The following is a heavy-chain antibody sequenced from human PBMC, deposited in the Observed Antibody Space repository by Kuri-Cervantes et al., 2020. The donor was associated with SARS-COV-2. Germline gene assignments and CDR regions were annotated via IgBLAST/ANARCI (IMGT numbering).Heavy chain of an antibody. CDR3: AKDRVGVQDF. D-gene: IGHD2-21*01. Sequence: GGSLRLSCAAPGFNFSRTDMHWVRQAPGKGLEWVAVISHDGKNKKCIASGKGRFTISRDNSQNTQYLHMKSLRSEDTAMYYCAKDRVGVQDFWGQGTLVTVSS. CDR2: ISHDGKNK. CDR1: GFNFSRTD. V-gene: IGHV3-30*18. J-gene: IGHJ4*02.